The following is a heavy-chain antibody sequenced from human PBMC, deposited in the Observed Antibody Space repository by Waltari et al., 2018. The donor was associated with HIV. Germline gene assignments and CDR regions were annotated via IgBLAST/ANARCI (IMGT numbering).Heavy chain of an antibody. D-gene: IGHD3-16*01. CDR3: VRGFGNYGFYFDY. V-gene: IGHV4-34*02. CDR1: GGSFSGYS. J-gene: IGHJ4*02. CDR2: IEHTGTS. Sequence: QVHLPQWGSGPLKPSETLSLTCAVYGGSFSGYSWTWIRQSPGRGLEWMGEIEHTGTSTYNPSLKGRVTMSVDTSKNQFSLNLKSVTVADTAVYYCVRGFGNYGFYFDYWGQGKLVSVSS.